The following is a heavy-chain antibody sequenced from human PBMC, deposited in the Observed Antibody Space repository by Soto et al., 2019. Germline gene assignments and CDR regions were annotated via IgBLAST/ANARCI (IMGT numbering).Heavy chain of an antibody. CDR3: AREDGY. CDR2: IYYSGST. CDR1: GGSVSSGSYC. V-gene: IGHV4-61*01. Sequence: SETLALACTVSGGSVSSGSYCWSWIRQPPGKGLEWIGYIYYSGSTNYNPSLKSRVTISVETSKNQFSLKLSSVTAADTAVYYCAREDGYWGQGTMVTVSS. J-gene: IGHJ4*02.